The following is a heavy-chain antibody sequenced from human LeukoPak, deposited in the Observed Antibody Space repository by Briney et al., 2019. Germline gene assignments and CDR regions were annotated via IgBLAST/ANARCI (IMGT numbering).Heavy chain of an antibody. CDR2: ITGSGSST. CDR1: GFTFSSYW. CDR3: AKYPGIVVVPAVLPHFDY. V-gene: IGHV3-23*01. J-gene: IGHJ4*02. D-gene: IGHD2-2*01. Sequence: PGGSLRLSCAASGFTFSSYWMHWVRQAPGKGLEWVSAITGSGSSTYYADSVKGRFTISRDNSKNALYLQMNSLRAEDTAVYYCAKYPGIVVVPAVLPHFDYWGQGTLVTVSS.